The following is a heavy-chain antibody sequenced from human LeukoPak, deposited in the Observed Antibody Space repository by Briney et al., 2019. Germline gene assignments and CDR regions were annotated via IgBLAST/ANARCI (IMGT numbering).Heavy chain of an antibody. CDR3: ARDPPEDSWNYFDY. Sequence: SEARSLTLIVSGGSVSGYYWSLIRQSPGRGLDGIGYIHYIGSTNYKPSLHRRVTISVDTSMNHFSLWLSYVTAAATAIYYCARDPPEDSWNYFDYWGQGTLVTVSS. CDR2: IHYIGST. V-gene: IGHV4-59*02. D-gene: IGHD1-20*01. CDR1: GGSVSGYY. J-gene: IGHJ4*02.